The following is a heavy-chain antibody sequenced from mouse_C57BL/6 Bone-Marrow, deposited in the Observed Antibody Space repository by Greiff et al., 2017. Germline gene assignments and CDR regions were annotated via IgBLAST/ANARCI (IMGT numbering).Heavy chain of an antibody. V-gene: IGHV5-4*01. CDR1: GFTFSSYA. J-gene: IGHJ3*01. CDR2: ISDGGSYT. CDR3: ASSLAY. Sequence: EVHLVESGGGLVKPGGSLKLSCAASGFTFSSYAISWVRQTPEKRLEWVATISDGGSYTYYPDNVKGRFTISRDNAKNNLYLQMSHLKSEDTAMYYCASSLAYWGQGALVTVSA.